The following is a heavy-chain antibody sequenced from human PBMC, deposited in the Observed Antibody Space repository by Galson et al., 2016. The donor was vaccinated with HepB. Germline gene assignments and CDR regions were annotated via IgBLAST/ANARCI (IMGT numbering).Heavy chain of an antibody. CDR2: ISAGDAGT. CDR1: GFTSDSYA. V-gene: IGHV3-23*01. D-gene: IGHD6-13*01. CDR3: AKGRLGSSWFPSFDY. Sequence: SLRLSCAASGFTSDSYAMSWVRQAPGKGLEWVSSISAGDAGTYYADSVKGRFTVSRDNSKNTLSLQVNSLRGEDTAVYYCAKGRLGSSWFPSFDYWGRGTVVTVSS. J-gene: IGHJ4*02.